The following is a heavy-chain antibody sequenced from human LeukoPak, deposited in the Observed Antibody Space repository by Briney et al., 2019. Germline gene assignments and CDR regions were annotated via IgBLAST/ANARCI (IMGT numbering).Heavy chain of an antibody. V-gene: IGHV4-59*08. J-gene: IGHJ3*02. Sequence: PSETLSLTCAVSGGSISSFYWSWIRQPPGKELEWIAYIYYSGSTNYNPSLKSRVTISVDTSKNQFSLKLSSVTAADTAVYYCARLEWELHPGAFDIWGQGTLVTVSS. CDR3: ARLEWELHPGAFDI. CDR1: GGSISSFY. D-gene: IGHD1-26*01. CDR2: IYYSGST.